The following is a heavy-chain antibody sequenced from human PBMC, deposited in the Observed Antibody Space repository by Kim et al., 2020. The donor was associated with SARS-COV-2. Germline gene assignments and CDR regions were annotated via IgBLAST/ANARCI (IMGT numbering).Heavy chain of an antibody. CDR1: GYTFTSYA. CDR2: INTNTGNP. Sequence: ASVKVSCKASGYTFTSYAMNWVRQAPGQGLEWMGWINTNTGNPTYAQGFTGRFVFSLDTSVSTAYLQISSLKAEDTAVYYCARTNYDSFYYMDVWGKGTTVTASS. V-gene: IGHV7-4-1*02. J-gene: IGHJ6*03. CDR3: ARTNYDSFYYMDV.